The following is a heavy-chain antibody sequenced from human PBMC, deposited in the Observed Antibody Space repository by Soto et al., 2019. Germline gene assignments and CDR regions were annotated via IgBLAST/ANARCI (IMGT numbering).Heavy chain of an antibody. CDR1: GGTFSSYA. D-gene: IGHD2-2*01. CDR2: IIPISGTA. CDR3: VRSQGSSTSFEIYYYYYYGMDV. Sequence: QVQLVQSGAEVKKPGSSVKVSCKASGGTFSSYAISWVRQAPGQGLEWMGGIIPISGTANYAQKFQGRVTITADESTSTAYMELSSLRSEDTAVYYCVRSQGSSTSFEIYYYYYYGMDVWGQGTTVTVSS. J-gene: IGHJ6*02. V-gene: IGHV1-69*01.